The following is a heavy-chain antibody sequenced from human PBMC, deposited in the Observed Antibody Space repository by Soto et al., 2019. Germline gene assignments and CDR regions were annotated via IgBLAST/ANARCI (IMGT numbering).Heavy chain of an antibody. Sequence: QVQLVESGGGVVQPGRSLRLSCAASGFTFSRYGMHWVRQAPGKGLEWVAVISYDGSNKYYADSVKGRFTISRDNSKNTLYLQMNSLRAEDTAVYYCAKDESPVKVLNTLLDYWGQGTLVTVSS. CDR2: ISYDGSNK. V-gene: IGHV3-30*18. J-gene: IGHJ4*02. CDR1: GFTFSRYG. D-gene: IGHD4-4*01. CDR3: AKDESPVKVLNTLLDY.